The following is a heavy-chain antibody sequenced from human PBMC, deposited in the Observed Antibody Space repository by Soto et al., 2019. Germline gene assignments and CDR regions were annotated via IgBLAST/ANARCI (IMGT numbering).Heavy chain of an antibody. CDR3: ARDLWGYCGADCYPLDV. J-gene: IGHJ6*02. CDR2: MYNTGST. CDR1: GGSISSYY. D-gene: IGHD2-21*02. V-gene: IGHV4-59*01. Sequence: QVRLQESGPGLVKPSATLSLTCTVSGGSISSYYWSWIRQPPGKGLEWIGYMYNTGSTIYNPSLNSRVTISVDTSKNQFSMMLNFVTAADTAVYYCARDLWGYCGADCYPLDVWGQGTTVTVSS.